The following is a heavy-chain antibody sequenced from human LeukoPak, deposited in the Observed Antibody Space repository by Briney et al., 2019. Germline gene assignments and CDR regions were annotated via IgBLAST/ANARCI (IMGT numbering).Heavy chain of an antibody. CDR1: GFTFSSYS. CDR2: ISSSSYI. J-gene: IGHJ4*02. Sequence: GGSLRLSCAASGFTFSSYSMTWVRQAPGKGLEWVSSISSSSYIYYADSVKGRFTISRDNAKNSLYLQMNSLRAEDTAVYYCARDTVGATTRDFDYWGQGTLVTVSS. D-gene: IGHD1-26*01. V-gene: IGHV3-21*01. CDR3: ARDTVGATTRDFDY.